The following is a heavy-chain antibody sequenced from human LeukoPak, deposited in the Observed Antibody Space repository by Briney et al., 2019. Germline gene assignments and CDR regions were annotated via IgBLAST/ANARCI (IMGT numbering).Heavy chain of an antibody. Sequence: GGSLRLSCAATGFTFNHYGMHWVRQDPGKGLEWVAVIWSDGTNTYYADSVKGRFTISRVDYENTVYLQMNSLRPEDTGVYYCAKDAQRGFDYSNSLEYWGQGTPVTVST. V-gene: IGHV3-33*06. CDR1: GFTFNHYG. J-gene: IGHJ4*02. CDR3: AKDAQRGFDYSNSLEY. D-gene: IGHD4-11*01. CDR2: IWSDGTNT.